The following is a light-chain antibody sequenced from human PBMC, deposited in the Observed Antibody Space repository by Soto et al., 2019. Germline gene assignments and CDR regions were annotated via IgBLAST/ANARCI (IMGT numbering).Light chain of an antibody. CDR1: QGISSY. J-gene: IGKJ5*01. CDR3: QQLNAYPLT. V-gene: IGKV1-9*01. Sequence: DLQLTQSPTFQSDSVGGRGTLTCPASQGISSYLAWFQQKPGRAPNLLIYGASTLQSGVPSRFSGSGSGTDFTLTISNLQPEDFATYYCQQLNAYPLTFGQGTRPEIK. CDR2: GAS.